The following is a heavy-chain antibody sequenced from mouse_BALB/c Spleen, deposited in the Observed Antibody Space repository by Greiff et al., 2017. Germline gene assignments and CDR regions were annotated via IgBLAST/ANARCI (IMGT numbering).Heavy chain of an antibody. J-gene: IGHJ2*01. CDR1: GYTFTSYY. CDR2: INPSNGGT. Sequence: QVQLQQSGAELVKPGASVKLSCKASGYTFTSYYMYWVKQRPGQGLEWIGEINPSNGGTNFNEKFKSKATLTGDKSSSTAYMQLSSLTSEDSAVYYCTREAGTLFDDWGQGTTLTVSS. CDR3: TREAGTLFDD. D-gene: IGHD4-1*01. V-gene: IGHV1S81*02.